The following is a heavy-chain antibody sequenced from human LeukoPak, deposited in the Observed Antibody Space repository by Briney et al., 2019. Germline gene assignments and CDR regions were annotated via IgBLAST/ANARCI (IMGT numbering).Heavy chain of an antibody. CDR1: GFTFSDDY. CDR3: TADMPASSRAADY. CDR2: IKTKADGGTT. D-gene: IGHD2-15*01. J-gene: IGHJ4*02. Sequence: GGSLRLSCAASGFTFSDDYMSWVRQAPGMGLEWVGRIKTKADGGTTEYAAPVKGRFSISRDDSKTTLYLQINSLRSEDTAVYYCTADMPASSRAADYWGQGTLVSVSS. V-gene: IGHV3-15*01.